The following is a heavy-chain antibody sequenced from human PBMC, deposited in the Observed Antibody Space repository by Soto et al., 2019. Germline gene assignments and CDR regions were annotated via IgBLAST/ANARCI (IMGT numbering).Heavy chain of an antibody. CDR3: TRQRDCSSTSCLHYYYHGMDV. V-gene: IGHV3-49*03. D-gene: IGHD2-2*01. Sequence: GGSLRLSCTASGFTFGDYAMSWFRQAPEKGPEWVGFIRGKAYGGTTEHAASVKGRFTISRDDSKSIAYLQMNSLKTEDTAVYYCTRQRDCSSTSCLHYYYHGMDVWGQGTRVTVSS. CDR1: GFTFGDYA. J-gene: IGHJ6*02. CDR2: IRGKAYGGTT.